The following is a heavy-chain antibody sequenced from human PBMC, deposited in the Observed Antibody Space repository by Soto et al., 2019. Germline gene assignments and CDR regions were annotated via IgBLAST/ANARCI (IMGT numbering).Heavy chain of an antibody. J-gene: IGHJ4*02. D-gene: IGHD6-19*01. CDR1: GGTFSSYT. CDR3: ARSPNSSGWYGGY. Sequence: QVQLVQSGAEVKKPGSSVKVSCKASGGTFSSYTISWVRQAPGQGLEWMGRIIPILGIANYAQKFQGRVTSTXDXFTSTAYMELSSLRSEDMAVYYCARSPNSSGWYGGYWGQGTLVTVSS. CDR2: IIPILGIA. V-gene: IGHV1-69*02.